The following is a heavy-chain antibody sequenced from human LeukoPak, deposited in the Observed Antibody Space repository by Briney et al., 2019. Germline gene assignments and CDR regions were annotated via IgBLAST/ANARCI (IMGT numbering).Heavy chain of an antibody. V-gene: IGHV4-59*01. CDR3: ASGRGLYSFYAFDI. Sequence: SETLSLTCTVSGGSISSYYWSWIRQPPGKGLEWIGYIFYSGSTDYNPSLRSRVTISVDTSKSQFSLKLSSVTAADTAVYYCASGRGLYSFYAFDIWGQGTMVTVSS. J-gene: IGHJ3*02. D-gene: IGHD5-18*01. CDR1: GGSISSYY. CDR2: IFYSGST.